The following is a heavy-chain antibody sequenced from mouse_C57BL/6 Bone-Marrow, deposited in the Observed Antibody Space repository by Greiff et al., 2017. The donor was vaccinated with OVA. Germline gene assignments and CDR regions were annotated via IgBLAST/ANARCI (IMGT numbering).Heavy chain of an antibody. D-gene: IGHD2-5*01. V-gene: IGHV3-6*01. CDR3: ARDGSNLYAMDY. CDR2: ISYDGSN. Sequence: DVKLVESGPGLVKPSQSLSLTCSVTGYSITSGYYWNWIRQFPGNKLEWMGYISYDGSNNYNPSLKNRISITRDTSKNQFFLKLNSVTTEDTATYYCARDGSNLYAMDYWGQGTSVTVSS. J-gene: IGHJ4*01. CDR1: GYSITSGYY.